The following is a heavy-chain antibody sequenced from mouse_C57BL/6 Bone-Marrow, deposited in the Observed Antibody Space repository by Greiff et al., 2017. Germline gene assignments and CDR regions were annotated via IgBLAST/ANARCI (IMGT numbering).Heavy chain of an antibody. CDR2: IYPGDGDT. J-gene: IGHJ2*01. CDR3: AREGWLLFDY. Sequence: QVQLQQSGPELVKPGASVKISCKASGYAFSSSWMNWVKQRPGKGLEWIGRIYPGDGDTNYNGKFKGKATLTADKSSSTAYMQLSSLTSEDSAVYFCAREGWLLFDYWGQGTTLTVSS. CDR1: GYAFSSSW. D-gene: IGHD2-3*01. V-gene: IGHV1-82*01.